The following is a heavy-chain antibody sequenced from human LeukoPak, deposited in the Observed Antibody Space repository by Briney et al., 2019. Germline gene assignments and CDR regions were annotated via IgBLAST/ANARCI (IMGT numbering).Heavy chain of an antibody. CDR2: ISYDGSNK. CDR3: ARGGYCSSTSCYFPYYYYGMDV. J-gene: IGHJ6*02. CDR1: GFTFSSYA. D-gene: IGHD2-2*03. V-gene: IGHV3-30-3*01. Sequence: GGSLRLSCAASGFTFSSYAMHWVRQAPGKGLEWVAVISYDGSNKYYADSVKGRFTISRDNSKNTLYLQMNSLRAEDTAVYYCARGGYCSSTSCYFPYYYYGMDVWGQGTTVTVSS.